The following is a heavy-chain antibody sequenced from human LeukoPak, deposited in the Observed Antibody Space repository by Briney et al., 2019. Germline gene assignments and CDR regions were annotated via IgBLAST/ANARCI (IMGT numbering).Heavy chain of an antibody. CDR1: GFTFSDYW. Sequence: PGGSLRLSCAASGFTFSDYWMHWVRQAPGKGLVWVSRINSVGSSTTYADSVKGRFTISRDNAKNTLYLQMNRLRAEDTAVYYCARDFDRYYFDSWGQGTLVTVSS. D-gene: IGHD3-9*01. J-gene: IGHJ4*02. CDR2: INSVGSST. CDR3: ARDFDRYYFDS. V-gene: IGHV3-74*03.